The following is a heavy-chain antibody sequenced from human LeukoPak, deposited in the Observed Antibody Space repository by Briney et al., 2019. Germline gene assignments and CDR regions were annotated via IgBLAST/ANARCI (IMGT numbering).Heavy chain of an antibody. CDR1: GFSLSRYA. J-gene: IGHJ4*02. D-gene: IGHD6-13*01. Sequence: GASLRLSCAVSGFSLSRYAMSWVRKAPGKGLEWVSAISDSGGSTYYADSVKGRFTISRDNSRNTLYLQMNTLRAEDTAVYYCAKCRGSSWSDYFDYWGQGTLVTISS. CDR2: ISDSGGST. V-gene: IGHV3-23*01. CDR3: AKCRGSSWSDYFDY.